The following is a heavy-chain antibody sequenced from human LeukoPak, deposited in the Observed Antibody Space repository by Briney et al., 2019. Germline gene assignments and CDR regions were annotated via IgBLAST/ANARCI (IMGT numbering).Heavy chain of an antibody. D-gene: IGHD5-18*01. CDR1: GYTCTSYG. J-gene: IGHJ5*02. CDR3: AREGGYSYVQGGSQLRDWFDP. Sequence: ASVKVSCKASGYTCTSYGISWVRQAPGQGREWMGWISAYNGNTNYAQKPQGRVTMTTDTSTSTAYMELRSLRSDDTAVYYCAREGGYSYVQGGSQLRDWFDPWGQGTLVTVSS. CDR2: ISAYNGNT. V-gene: IGHV1-18*01.